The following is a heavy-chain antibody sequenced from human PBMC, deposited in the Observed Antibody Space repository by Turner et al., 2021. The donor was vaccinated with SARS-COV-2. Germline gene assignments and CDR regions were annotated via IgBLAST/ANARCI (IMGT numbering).Heavy chain of an antibody. J-gene: IGHJ4*02. Sequence: QVQLQQWGAGLFNPSDTLSLTCAVYGGSFSGYYWSWIRQPPGKGLEWIGEINQSGSTNYNPSLKSRVTISVDTSKNQFSLKMSSVTAADTAVYYCARHSPELRGDYFNYWGQGTLVTVSS. CDR1: GGSFSGYY. V-gene: IGHV4-34*01. CDR2: INQSGST. CDR3: ARHSPELRGDYFNY. D-gene: IGHD1-26*01.